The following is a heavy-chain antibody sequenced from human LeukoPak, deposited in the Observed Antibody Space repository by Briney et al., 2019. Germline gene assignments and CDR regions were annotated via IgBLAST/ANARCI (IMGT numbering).Heavy chain of an antibody. V-gene: IGHV3-43D*03. CDR3: ARARTTVTSPFDY. Sequence: GGSLRLSCAASGFTFDDYAMHWVRQAPGKGLEWVSLISWEGGSTYYADSVKGRFTISRDNSKNSLYLQMNSLRAEDTALYYCARARTTVTSPFDYWGQGTLVTVSS. J-gene: IGHJ4*02. CDR1: GFTFDDYA. D-gene: IGHD4-17*01. CDR2: ISWEGGST.